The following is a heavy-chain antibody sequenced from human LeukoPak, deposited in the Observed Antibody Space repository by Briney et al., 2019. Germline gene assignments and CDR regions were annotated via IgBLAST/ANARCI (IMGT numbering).Heavy chain of an antibody. J-gene: IGHJ4*02. Sequence: GGSLRLSCAASGFTFSSYAMSWVRQAPGKGLEWVSAISGSGGSTYYADSEKGRFTISRDNSKNTLYLQMNSLRAEDTAVYYCAKDHLAVAGTPPGYWGQGTLVTVSS. V-gene: IGHV3-23*01. CDR2: ISGSGGST. D-gene: IGHD6-19*01. CDR1: GFTFSSYA. CDR3: AKDHLAVAGTPPGY.